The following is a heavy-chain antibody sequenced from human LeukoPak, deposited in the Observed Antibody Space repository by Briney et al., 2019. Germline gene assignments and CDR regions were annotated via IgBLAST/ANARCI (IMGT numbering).Heavy chain of an antibody. CDR1: GYTFTGYY. J-gene: IGHJ4*02. D-gene: IGHD3-16*02. CDR3: ARGGGDDYVWGSYRYDDY. Sequence: ASVKVSCKASGYTFTGYYMHWVRQATGQGLEWMGWMNPNSGNTGYAQKFQGRVTMTRNTSISTAYMELSSLRSEDTAVYYCARGGGDDYVWGSYRYDDYWGQGTLVTVSS. V-gene: IGHV1-8*02. CDR2: MNPNSGNT.